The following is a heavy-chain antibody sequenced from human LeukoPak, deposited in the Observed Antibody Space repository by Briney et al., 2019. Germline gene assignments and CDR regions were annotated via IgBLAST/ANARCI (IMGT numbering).Heavy chain of an antibody. CDR1: GGSISSYY. CDR3: ATPYYYDGSDYYDAFDI. Sequence: SETLSLTCTVSGGSISSYYWSWIRQPPGKGLEWIGYIYYSGSTNYNPSLKSRVTISVDTSKNQFSLKLSSVTAADTAVYHCATPYYYDGSDYYDAFDIWGQGTMVTVSS. J-gene: IGHJ3*02. V-gene: IGHV4-59*08. D-gene: IGHD3-22*01. CDR2: IYYSGST.